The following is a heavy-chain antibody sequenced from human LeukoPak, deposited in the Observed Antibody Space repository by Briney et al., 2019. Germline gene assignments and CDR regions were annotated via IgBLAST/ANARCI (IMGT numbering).Heavy chain of an antibody. CDR3: ANLALYCSGGSCYSSPD. D-gene: IGHD2-15*01. Sequence: GGSLRLSCAASGFTFSSYELNWVRQAPGKGLERVSYISSSGSTIYYADSVKGRFTISRDNAKNSLNLQMNSLRAEDTAVYYCANLALYCSGGSCYSSPDRGQGTLVTVSS. V-gene: IGHV3-48*03. CDR2: ISSSGSTI. CDR1: GFTFSSYE. J-gene: IGHJ4*02.